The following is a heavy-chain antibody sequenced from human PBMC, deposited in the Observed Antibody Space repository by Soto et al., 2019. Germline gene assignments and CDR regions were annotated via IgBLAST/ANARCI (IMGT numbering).Heavy chain of an antibody. D-gene: IGHD2-8*02. V-gene: IGHV4-34*01. CDR1: GGYFSGYY. J-gene: IGHJ4*02. CDR2: INHSGST. Sequence: TSETLSLTCAVYGGYFSGYYWTWIRQPPGTGLEWIGEINHSGSTNYNPSLKSRVTISVDTPKNQFSLKLTSVTAADTAVYYCARDKITGLFDYWGQGTLVTVSS. CDR3: ARDKITGLFDY.